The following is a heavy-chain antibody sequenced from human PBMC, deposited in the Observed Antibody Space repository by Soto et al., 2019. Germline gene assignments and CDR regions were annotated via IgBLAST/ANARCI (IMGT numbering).Heavy chain of an antibody. CDR2: VHPSDGST. V-gene: IGHV1-46*01. J-gene: IGHJ4*02. CDR3: ARDLTPGLVDH. Sequence: ASVKVSCKASGYTFTTYYMHWVRQAPGQGLEWMGVVHPSDGSTVYAQKFQGRVTMTRDTSTSTVYMELISLRSEDTAVYYCARDLTPGLVDHWAQGTLVTVSS. D-gene: IGHD3-9*01. CDR1: GYTFTTYY.